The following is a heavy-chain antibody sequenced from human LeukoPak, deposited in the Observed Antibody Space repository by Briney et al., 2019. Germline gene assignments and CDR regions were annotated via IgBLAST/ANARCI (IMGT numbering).Heavy chain of an antibody. V-gene: IGHV1-2*02. CDR1: GYTFTGYY. J-gene: IGHJ4*02. CDR2: INPNSGGT. Sequence: EASVKVSCKASGYTFTGYYMHWVRQAPGQGLEWMGWINPNSGGTNYAQKFQGRVTMTRDTSISTAYMELSRLRSDDTAVYYCARDRDYYDSSGYYYAYWGQGTLVTVSS. D-gene: IGHD3-22*01. CDR3: ARDRDYYDSSGYYYAY.